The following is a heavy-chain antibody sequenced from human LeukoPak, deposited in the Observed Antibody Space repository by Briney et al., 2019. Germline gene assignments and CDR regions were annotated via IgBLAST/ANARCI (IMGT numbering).Heavy chain of an antibody. CDR1: GGSISSGSYY. CDR3: ASSRDGYNSLDY. CDR2: IYTSGST. D-gene: IGHD5-24*01. V-gene: IGHV4-61*02. J-gene: IGHJ4*02. Sequence: PSETLSLTCTVSGGSISSGSYYWSWIRQPAGKGLEWIGRIYTSGSTNYNPSLKSRVTISVDTSKNQFSLKLSSVTAADTAVYYCASSRDGYNSLDYWGQGTLVTVSS.